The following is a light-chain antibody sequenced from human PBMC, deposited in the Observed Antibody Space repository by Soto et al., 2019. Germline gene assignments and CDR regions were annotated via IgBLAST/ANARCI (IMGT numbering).Light chain of an antibody. CDR1: QGIRND. J-gene: IGKJ1*01. CDR2: AAS. CDR3: LQHNSYPRT. Sequence: DSRMTQSPASLSASVGDGGTVAGLASQGIRNDLGWYQQKPGKAPKRLIYAASSLQSGVPSRFSGSGSGTEFTLTISSLQPEDFATYYCLQHNSYPRTFGQGTKVDIK. V-gene: IGKV1-17*01.